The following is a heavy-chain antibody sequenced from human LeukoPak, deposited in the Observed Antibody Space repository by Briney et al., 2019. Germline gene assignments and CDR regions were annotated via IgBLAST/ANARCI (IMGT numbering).Heavy chain of an antibody. J-gene: IGHJ3*02. CDR1: GGSISSYY. CDR3: ASYVPHAFDI. Sequence: SETLSLTCTASGGSISSYYWSWIRQPPGKGLEWIGYIYYSGSTNYNPSLKSRVTISVDTSKNQFSLKLSSVTAADTAVYYCASYVPHAFDIWGQGTMVTVSS. CDR2: IYYSGST. D-gene: IGHD2-2*01. V-gene: IGHV4-59*01.